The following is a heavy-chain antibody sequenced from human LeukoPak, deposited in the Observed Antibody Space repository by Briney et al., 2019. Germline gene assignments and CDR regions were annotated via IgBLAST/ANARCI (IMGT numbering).Heavy chain of an antibody. V-gene: IGHV1-18*01. CDR3: GRPGYCSNGVCQYYFDY. Sequence: ASVKVSCKASGYTFASYGISWVRQAPGQGLEWMGWISAYSGNTNYAQKLQGRVTMTTDASTSTAYMELRSLRSDDTAVYYCGRPGYCSNGVCQYYFDYWGQGTLVAVSS. J-gene: IGHJ4*02. CDR2: ISAYSGNT. D-gene: IGHD2-8*01. CDR1: GYTFASYG.